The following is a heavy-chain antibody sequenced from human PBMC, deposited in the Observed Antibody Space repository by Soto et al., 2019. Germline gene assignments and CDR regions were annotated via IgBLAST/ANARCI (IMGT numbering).Heavy chain of an antibody. CDR1: GGTFSSYA. CDR3: ARAEYCGGDCYFDAFDI. J-gene: IGHJ3*02. D-gene: IGHD2-21*02. V-gene: IGHV1-69*06. Sequence: QVQLVQSGAEVKKPGSSVKVSCKASGGTFSSYAISWVRQAPGQGLEWMGGIIPIFGTANYAQKFQGRVTITADKSTSTSYIELSSLRSEDTAVYYCARAEYCGGDCYFDAFDIWGQGTMVTVSS. CDR2: IIPIFGTA.